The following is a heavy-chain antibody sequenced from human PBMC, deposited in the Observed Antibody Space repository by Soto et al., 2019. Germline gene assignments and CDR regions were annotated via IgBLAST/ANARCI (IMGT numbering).Heavy chain of an antibody. Sequence: ASVKVSCKASGYTFTSYAMHWVRQAPGQRLEWMGWINAGNGNTKYSQKFQGRVTITRDTSASTAYMELSSLRSEDTAVYYCARARWGYSSSSYFDYWGQGTLVTVSS. V-gene: IGHV1-3*01. CDR1: GYTFTSYA. J-gene: IGHJ4*02. CDR2: INAGNGNT. CDR3: ARARWGYSSSSYFDY. D-gene: IGHD6-6*01.